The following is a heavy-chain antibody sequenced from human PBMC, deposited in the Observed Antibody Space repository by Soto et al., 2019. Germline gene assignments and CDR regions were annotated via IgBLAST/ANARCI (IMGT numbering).Heavy chain of an antibody. D-gene: IGHD1-26*01. CDR2: ISWNSGSI. CDR3: AKDQIVGATHTYYYYGMDV. V-gene: IGHV3-9*01. CDR1: GFTFDDYV. J-gene: IGHJ6*02. Sequence: GGSLTLSYTASGFTFDDYVMHWVRRAPRKGLECVSGISWNSGSIGYADSVKGRFTISRDNAKNSLYLQMNSLRAEDTALYYCAKDQIVGATHTYYYYGMDVWGQGSTVTVSS.